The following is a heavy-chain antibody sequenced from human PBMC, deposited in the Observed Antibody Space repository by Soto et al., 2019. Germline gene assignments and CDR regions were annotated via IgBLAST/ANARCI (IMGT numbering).Heavy chain of an antibody. J-gene: IGHJ4*02. CDR2: ISYDGSNK. CDR3: AKGRLYSDDSSGYPFDY. V-gene: IGHV3-30*18. CDR1: GFTFSSYG. D-gene: IGHD3-22*01. Sequence: QVQLVESGGGVVQPGRSLRLSCAASGFTFSSYGMHWVRQAPGKGLEGVAVISYDGSNKYYADSVKGRFTISRDNSKNTLYLQMNSLRAEDTAVYYCAKGRLYSDDSSGYPFDYWGQGTLVTVSS.